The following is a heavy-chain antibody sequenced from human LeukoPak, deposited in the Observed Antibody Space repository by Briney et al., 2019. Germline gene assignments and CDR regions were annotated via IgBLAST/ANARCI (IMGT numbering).Heavy chain of an antibody. CDR1: GGSISSSSYY. V-gene: IGHV4-39*01. D-gene: IGHD1-26*01. CDR2: IYYSGST. CDR3: ARSLGATTFPYLAY. J-gene: IGHJ4*02. Sequence: SETLSLTCTVSGGSISSSSYYWGWIRQHPGKGLEWIGSIYYSGSTYYNPSLKSRVTISVDTSKNQFSLKLSSVTAADTAVYYCARSLGATTFPYLAYWGQGTPVTVSS.